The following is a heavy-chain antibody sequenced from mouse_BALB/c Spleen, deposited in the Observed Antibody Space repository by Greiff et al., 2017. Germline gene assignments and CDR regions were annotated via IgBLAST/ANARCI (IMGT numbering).Heavy chain of an antibody. CDR2: ISSGGGST. D-gene: IGHD2-14*01. V-gene: IGHV5-12-1*01. Sequence: EVQGVESGGGLVKPGGSLKLSCAASGFAFSSYDMSWVRQTPEKRLEWVAYISSGGGSTYYPDTVKGRFTISRDNAKNTLYLQMSSLKSEDTAMYYCARQDRYDPAWFAYWGQGTLVTVSA. CDR3: ARQDRYDPAWFAY. J-gene: IGHJ3*01. CDR1: GFAFSSYD.